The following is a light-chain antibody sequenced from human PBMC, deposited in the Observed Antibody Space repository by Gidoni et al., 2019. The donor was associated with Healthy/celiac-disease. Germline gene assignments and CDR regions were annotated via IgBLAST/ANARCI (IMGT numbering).Light chain of an antibody. CDR1: QSVLYSSNNKNY. CDR3: QQYYSTPPT. V-gene: IGKV4-1*01. CDR2: WAS. Sequence: DIVITQSPDSLAGSLGERATINCKSSQSVLYSSNNKNYLAWYQQKPGQPPKLLIYWASTRESGVPDRFSGSGSGTDFTLTISSLQAEDVAVYYCQQYYSTPPTFGQGTKVEIK. J-gene: IGKJ1*01.